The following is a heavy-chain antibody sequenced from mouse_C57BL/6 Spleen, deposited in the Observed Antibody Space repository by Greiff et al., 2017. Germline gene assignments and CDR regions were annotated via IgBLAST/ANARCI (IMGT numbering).Heavy chain of an antibody. Sequence: EVQLQQSGAELVKPGASVKLSCTASGFNIKDYYMPWVKQRTEQGLEGIGRIDPEDGETKYAPKFQGKATITADTSSNTAYLQLSSLTSEDTAVYYCARQLTGTLVFAYWGQGTLVTVSA. CDR3: ARQLTGTLVFAY. V-gene: IGHV14-2*01. CDR1: GFNIKDYY. CDR2: IDPEDGET. J-gene: IGHJ3*01. D-gene: IGHD4-1*01.